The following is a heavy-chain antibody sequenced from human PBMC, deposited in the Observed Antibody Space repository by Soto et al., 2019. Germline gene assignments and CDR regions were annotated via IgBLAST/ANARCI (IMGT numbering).Heavy chain of an antibody. CDR1: GGSISSYY. Sequence: SETLSLTCTVSGGSISSYYWSWIRQLPGKGLEWIGYIYYSGSTNYNPSLKSRVTISVDTSKNQFSLKLSSVTAADTAVYYCARVHWVMREMWFDPWGQGTLVTVSS. CDR3: ARVHWVMREMWFDP. J-gene: IGHJ5*02. V-gene: IGHV4-59*01. D-gene: IGHD3-16*01. CDR2: IYYSGST.